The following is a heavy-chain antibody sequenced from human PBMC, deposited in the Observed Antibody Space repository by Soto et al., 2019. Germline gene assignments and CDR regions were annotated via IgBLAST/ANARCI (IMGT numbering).Heavy chain of an antibody. CDR1: GFTFSSYG. CDR2: IWYDGSNK. V-gene: IGHV3-33*01. Sequence: GGSLRLSCAASGFTFSSYGMHWVRQAPGKGLEWVAVIWYDGSNKYYADSVKGRFTISRDNSKNTLYLQMNSLRAEDTAVYYCARSNLPDWLFSWFDPWGQGTLVTVSS. J-gene: IGHJ5*02. D-gene: IGHD3-9*01. CDR3: ARSNLPDWLFSWFDP.